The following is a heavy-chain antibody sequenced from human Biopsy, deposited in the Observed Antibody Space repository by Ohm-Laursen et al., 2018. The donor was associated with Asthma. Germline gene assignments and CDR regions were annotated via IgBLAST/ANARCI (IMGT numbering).Heavy chain of an antibody. V-gene: IGHV1-69*01. Sequence: SSVKVSCKASGGTFSRYAISWVRQAPGQGLEWMGGMIPVFGTSNYAQKFQGRVTFTAVGSTSSAYMELSSLTSEDSAVYYCAREVSTVDYGSYYFAMDVWGQGTTVTVSS. D-gene: IGHD4-17*01. CDR1: GGTFSRYA. CDR2: MIPVFGTS. J-gene: IGHJ6*02. CDR3: AREVSTVDYGSYYFAMDV.